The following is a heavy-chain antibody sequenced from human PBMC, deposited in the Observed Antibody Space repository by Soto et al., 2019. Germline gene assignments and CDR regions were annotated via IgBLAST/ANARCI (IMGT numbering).Heavy chain of an antibody. CDR1: GFIFSGSA. Sequence: GGSLRLSCAASGFIFSGSAIHWVRQASGKGLEWVGRIRSRANNFATSSAASVKGRFTFSRDDSKNTAYLQMNTLKPEDTAVYYCARAYGGFDNGLDVWGQGTAVTVSS. J-gene: IGHJ6*02. CDR3: ARAYGGFDNGLDV. D-gene: IGHD5-12*01. CDR2: IRSRANNFAT. V-gene: IGHV3-73*01.